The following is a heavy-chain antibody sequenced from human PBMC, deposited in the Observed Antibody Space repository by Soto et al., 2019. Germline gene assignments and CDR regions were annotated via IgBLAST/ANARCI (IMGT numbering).Heavy chain of an antibody. D-gene: IGHD6-6*01. CDR2: LNSDGSST. CDR1: GFTFSSYW. CDR3: ARVHTYIIAARPLKYFDY. J-gene: IGHJ4*01. V-gene: IGHV3-74*01. Sequence: GGSLRLSCAASGFTFSSYWMHWVRQAPGKELVWVSRLNSDGSSTSYADSVKGRFTISRDNAKNTLYLQMNSLRAEDTAVYYCARVHTYIIAARPLKYFDYSRQATLFPVSS.